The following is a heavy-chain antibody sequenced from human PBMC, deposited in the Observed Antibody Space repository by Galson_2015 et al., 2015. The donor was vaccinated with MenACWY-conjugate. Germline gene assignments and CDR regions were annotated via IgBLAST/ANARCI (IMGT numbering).Heavy chain of an antibody. CDR3: ARVRGTCTGGSCYGYYLDY. J-gene: IGHJ4*02. CDR2: VNSDGSAA. CDR1: GFTFSRYW. Sequence: SLRLSCAASGFTFSRYWMNWVRQSPGKGLVWVSRVNSDGSAADYADSVKGRFTISRDNAKKTLYLQMNSLRAEYTAVYYCARVRGTCTGGSCYGYYLDYWGQGTLVTVSS. V-gene: IGHV3-74*01. D-gene: IGHD2-15*01.